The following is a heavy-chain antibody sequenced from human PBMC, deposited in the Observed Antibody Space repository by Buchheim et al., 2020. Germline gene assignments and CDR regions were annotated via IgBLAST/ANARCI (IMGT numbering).Heavy chain of an antibody. CDR3: AREQGTMVRGVMGIPYYYYYMDV. J-gene: IGHJ6*03. V-gene: IGHV4-4*02. CDR2: IYHSGST. D-gene: IGHD3-10*01. Sequence: QVQLQESGPGLVKPSGTLSLTCAVSGGSISSSNWWSWVRQPPGKGLEWIGEIYHSGSTNYNPSLKSRVTISVDKSKNQFSLKLSSVTAADTAVYYCAREQGTMVRGVMGIPYYYYYMDVWGKGTT. CDR1: GGSISSSNW.